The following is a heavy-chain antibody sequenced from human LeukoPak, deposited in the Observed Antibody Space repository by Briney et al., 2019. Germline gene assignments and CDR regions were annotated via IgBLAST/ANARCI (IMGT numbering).Heavy chain of an antibody. V-gene: IGHV1-2*06. CDR2: INPNSGGK. Sequence: ASVKVSCKASGYTFTCYYMHWVRQAPGQGLEWMGRINPNSGGKNYAQKFQGRVTTTRDTSISTAYMELSRLRSDDTAVYHCARVITIFGVPDAFDIWGQGTMVTVSS. J-gene: IGHJ3*02. CDR3: ARVITIFGVPDAFDI. CDR1: GYTFTCYY. D-gene: IGHD3-3*01.